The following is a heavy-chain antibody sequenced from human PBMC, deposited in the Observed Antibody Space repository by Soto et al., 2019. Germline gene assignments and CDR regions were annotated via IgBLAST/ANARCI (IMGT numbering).Heavy chain of an antibody. CDR3: AKDKSWNFEGWFDP. CDR1: GFTFDDYA. Sequence: EVQLVESGGGLVQPGRSLRLSCAASGFTFDDYAMHWVRQAPGKGLEWVSGISWNSGSIGYADSVKGRFTISRDNAKNSLYLQMNSLRAEDTALYYCAKDKSWNFEGWFDPWGQGTLVTVSS. V-gene: IGHV3-9*01. D-gene: IGHD1-7*01. J-gene: IGHJ5*02. CDR2: ISWNSGSI.